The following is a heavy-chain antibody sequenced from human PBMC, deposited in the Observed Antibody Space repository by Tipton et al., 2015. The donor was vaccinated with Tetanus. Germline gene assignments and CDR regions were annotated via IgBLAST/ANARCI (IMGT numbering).Heavy chain of an antibody. V-gene: IGHV3-23*01. CDR3: AKVPLEDILTGYSLNRLYFDY. D-gene: IGHD3-9*01. CDR1: GFSFSNYA. J-gene: IGHJ4*02. CDR2: ISAGGGST. Sequence: SLRLSCAASGFSFSNYAMNWVRQAPGKGLEWVSTISAGGGSTYYADSVKGRFTISRDNSKNTLYLQMNSLRAEDTAVYYCAKVPLEDILTGYSLNRLYFDYWGQGTLVTVSS.